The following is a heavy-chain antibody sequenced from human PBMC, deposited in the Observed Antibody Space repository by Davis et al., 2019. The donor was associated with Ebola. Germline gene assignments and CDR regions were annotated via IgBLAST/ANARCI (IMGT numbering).Heavy chain of an antibody. Sequence: GESLKISCTASGFTFGDYAMSWVRQAPGKGLEWVGFIRSKAYGGTTEYAASVKGRFTISRDDSKNTLYLQMNSLKTEDTAVYYCTTDRRQFLRSMDVWGQGTTVTVSS. J-gene: IGHJ6*02. CDR2: IRSKAYGGTT. D-gene: IGHD5-24*01. V-gene: IGHV3-49*04. CDR3: TTDRRQFLRSMDV. CDR1: GFTFGDYA.